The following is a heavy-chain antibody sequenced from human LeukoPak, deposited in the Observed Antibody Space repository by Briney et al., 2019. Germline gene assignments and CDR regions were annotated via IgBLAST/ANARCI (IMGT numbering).Heavy chain of an antibody. Sequence: GGSLRLSCAASGFTFSSYATSWVRQAPGKGLEWVSAISGGGGSTYYADSVKGRFTISRDNSKNTLYLQMNSLRAEDTAVYYCAKLSSASDFWSGYYEDYWGQGTLVTVSS. CDR1: GFTFSSYA. CDR3: AKLSSASDFWSGYYEDY. J-gene: IGHJ4*02. D-gene: IGHD3-3*01. CDR2: ISGGGGST. V-gene: IGHV3-23*01.